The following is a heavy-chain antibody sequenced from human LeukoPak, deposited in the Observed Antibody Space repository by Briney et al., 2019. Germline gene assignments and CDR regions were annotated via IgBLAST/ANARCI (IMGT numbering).Heavy chain of an antibody. CDR2: IYYSGST. CDR3: ARENIVATNCFDY. D-gene: IGHD5-12*01. V-gene: IGHV4-59*12. CDR1: GGSISSYF. J-gene: IGHJ4*02. Sequence: SETLSLTCTVSGGSISSYFWSWIRQPPGKGLEWIGYIYYSGSTYCNPSLKSRVTISVDTSKNQFSLKLSSVTAADTAVYYCARENIVATNCFDYWGQGTLVTVSS.